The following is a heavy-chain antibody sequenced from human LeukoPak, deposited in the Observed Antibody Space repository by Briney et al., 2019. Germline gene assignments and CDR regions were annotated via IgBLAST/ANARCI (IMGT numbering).Heavy chain of an antibody. Sequence: GGSLRLSCAASGFTFSSFGMTWVRQAPGKGLEWVSAISDNGGSIFYADSVKGRFTISRDNSKNSLYLQMNSLRAEDTAVYYCARGVGALDYWGQGTLVTVSS. V-gene: IGHV3-23*01. CDR1: GFTFSSFG. CDR2: ISDNGGSI. CDR3: ARGVGALDY. J-gene: IGHJ4*02. D-gene: IGHD1-26*01.